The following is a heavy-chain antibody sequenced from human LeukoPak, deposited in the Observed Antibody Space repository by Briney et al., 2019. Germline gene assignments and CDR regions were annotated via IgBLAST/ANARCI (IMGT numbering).Heavy chain of an antibody. Sequence: GGSLRLSCAVSGFTFSRYWMSWVRQAPGKGLEWVASIRQDGRDKQYVDSVKGRLTISRDNAKNSLYLQVNSLRAEDTAMYYCARAYDSSGYRAFDIWGQGTMVTVSS. V-gene: IGHV3-7*04. CDR1: GFTFSRYW. J-gene: IGHJ3*02. CDR2: IRQDGRDK. D-gene: IGHD3-22*01. CDR3: ARAYDSSGYRAFDI.